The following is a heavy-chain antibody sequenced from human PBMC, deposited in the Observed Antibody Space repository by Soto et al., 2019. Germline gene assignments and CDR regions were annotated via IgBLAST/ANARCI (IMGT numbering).Heavy chain of an antibody. Sequence: EVQLVESGGGLVQPGGSLSLSCAASGFTFSSYSMNWVRQAPGKGLEWVSYISSSSSTIYYADSVKGRFTISRDNAKNSLYLEMHSLRDEDTAVYYCARDPFSYDSSGYYYRTPYYFDYWGQGTLVTVSS. CDR2: ISSSSSTI. V-gene: IGHV3-48*02. CDR3: ARDPFSYDSSGYYYRTPYYFDY. CDR1: GFTFSSYS. J-gene: IGHJ4*02. D-gene: IGHD3-22*01.